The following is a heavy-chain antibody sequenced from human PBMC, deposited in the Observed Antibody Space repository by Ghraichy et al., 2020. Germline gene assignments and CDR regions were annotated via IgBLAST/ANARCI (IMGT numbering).Heavy chain of an antibody. J-gene: IGHJ4*02. Sequence: GGSLRLSCAASGFTFSIYAMSWVRQAPGKGLEWVSDISSSGGNRYYADSVKGRFTISRHNSQNTLYLQMNSLRAEDTAVYYCAKEPKYCGSSGCPFDYWSQGTLVNVSS. D-gene: IGHD2-2*01. V-gene: IGHV3-23*01. CDR2: ISSSGGNR. CDR1: GFTFSIYA. CDR3: AKEPKYCGSSGCPFDY.